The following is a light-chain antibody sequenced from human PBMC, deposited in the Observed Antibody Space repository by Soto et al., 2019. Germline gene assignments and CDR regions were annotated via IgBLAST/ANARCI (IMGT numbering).Light chain of an antibody. CDR3: SSYTGSSTVV. Sequence: QSVLTQPASVSGSPGQSITISCTGTSSDVGGYNYVSWYQQHPGKAPKLMIYEVSYRPSGVSNRFSGSKSGNTASLTISGLQAEDEADYYCSSYTGSSTVVFGGGTQLTVL. V-gene: IGLV2-14*01. CDR1: SSDVGGYNY. CDR2: EVS. J-gene: IGLJ2*01.